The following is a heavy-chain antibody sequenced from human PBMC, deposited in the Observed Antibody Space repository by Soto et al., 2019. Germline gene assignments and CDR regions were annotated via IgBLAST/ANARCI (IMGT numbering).Heavy chain of an antibody. CDR3: ARASVYSSSWDYYYYGMDV. CDR1: GGTFSSYA. D-gene: IGHD6-13*01. Sequence: SVKVSCKASGGTFSSYAISWVRQAPGQGLEWMGGIIPIFGTANYAQKFQGRVTITADESTSTAYMELSSLRSEDTAVYYCARASVYSSSWDYYYYGMDVWGQGTTVTVSS. J-gene: IGHJ6*02. V-gene: IGHV1-69*13. CDR2: IIPIFGTA.